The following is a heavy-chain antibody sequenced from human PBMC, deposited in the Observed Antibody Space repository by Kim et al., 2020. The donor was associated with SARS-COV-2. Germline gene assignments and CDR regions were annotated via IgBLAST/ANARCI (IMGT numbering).Heavy chain of an antibody. CDR2: IKEDGSSE. V-gene: IGHV3-7*03. J-gene: IGHJ4*02. Sequence: GGSLRLSCAASGFTLNSYWMSWVRQAPGKGLEWVAIIKEDGSSEHYVYSVKGRFTISRDNAKKSMYLQMESLAAEDTAKYYCVFSSGWYFDFWGQGTLVT. CDR1: GFTLNSYW. CDR3: VFSSGWYFDF. D-gene: IGHD6-19*01.